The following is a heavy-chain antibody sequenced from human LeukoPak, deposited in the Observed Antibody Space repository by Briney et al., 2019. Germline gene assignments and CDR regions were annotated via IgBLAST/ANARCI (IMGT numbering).Heavy chain of an antibody. V-gene: IGHV4-59*11. D-gene: IGHD3-10*01. J-gene: IGHJ4*02. CDR3: ARDTYYTSGTYYIDYFDS. CDR2: ISHGGQT. CDR1: GGSMSSHY. Sequence: SETLSLTCTVSGGSMSSHYWSWVRQPPGQALEWIGYISHGGQTLSNPSLSSRVTISVDTSNNQFSLKLTSVTAAHTAVYFCARDTYYTSGTYYIDYFDSWGQGALVTVSS.